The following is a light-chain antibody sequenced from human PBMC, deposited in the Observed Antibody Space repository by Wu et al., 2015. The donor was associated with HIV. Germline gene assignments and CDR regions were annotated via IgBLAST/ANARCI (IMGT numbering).Light chain of an antibody. V-gene: IGKV1-5*03. Sequence: DIQMTQSPSTLSASIGDRVTMTCRASQSIGSWLAWYQQKPGKAPKLLIYKGSTLESGVPSRFSGSGSATEFTFTISSLQPDDFASYYCQQYNSYPLTFGGGPGWRSN. CDR1: QSIGSW. CDR2: KGS. J-gene: IGKJ4*01. CDR3: QQYNSYPLT.